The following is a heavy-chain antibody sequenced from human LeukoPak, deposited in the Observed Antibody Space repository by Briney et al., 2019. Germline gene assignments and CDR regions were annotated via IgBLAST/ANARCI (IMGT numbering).Heavy chain of an antibody. Sequence: GGTLRLSCAASGFTFSSYGMSWVRQAPGKGLEWVSASSGRGGSTYYADSVKGRFTISRDNAKNTLYLQMNSPRAEDTAVYYCAKSRSPGFDYWGQGTLVTVSS. V-gene: IGHV3-23*01. D-gene: IGHD1-14*01. CDR3: AKSRSPGFDY. CDR1: GFTFSSYG. J-gene: IGHJ4*02. CDR2: SSGRGGST.